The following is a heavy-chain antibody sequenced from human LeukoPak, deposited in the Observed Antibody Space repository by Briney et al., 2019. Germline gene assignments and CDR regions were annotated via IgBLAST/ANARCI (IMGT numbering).Heavy chain of an antibody. Sequence: ASVKVSCKASGYTFTSYYMHWVRQAPGQGLEWKGIINPRGGSASSAQKFQGRVTLTRDTSTSTVYMELSSLRSEDTAVYYCARDYHGSGSLTTFDYWGQGTLVTVSS. CDR3: ARDYHGSGSLTTFDY. CDR2: INPRGGSA. V-gene: IGHV1-46*01. CDR1: GYTFTSYY. D-gene: IGHD3-10*01. J-gene: IGHJ4*02.